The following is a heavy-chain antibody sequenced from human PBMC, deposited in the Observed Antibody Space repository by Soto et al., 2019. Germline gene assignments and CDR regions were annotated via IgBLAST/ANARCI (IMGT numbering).Heavy chain of an antibody. Sequence: SETLSLTCTVSGGSISSYYWSWIRQPPGKGLEWIGYIYYSGSTNYNPSLKSRVTISVDTSKNQFSLKLSSVTAADTAVYYCAAFPYTGNIPGRDFDYWGQGTLVTVSS. CDR3: AAFPYTGNIPGRDFDY. D-gene: IGHD2-21*01. V-gene: IGHV4-59*08. CDR2: IYYSGST. CDR1: GGSISSYY. J-gene: IGHJ4*02.